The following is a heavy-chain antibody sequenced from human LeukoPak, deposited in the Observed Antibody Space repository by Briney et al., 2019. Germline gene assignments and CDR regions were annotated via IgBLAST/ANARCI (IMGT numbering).Heavy chain of an antibody. D-gene: IGHD4-17*01. CDR2: ISGSGGST. Sequence: GGSLRLSCAASGFTFSSYAMSWVRQAPGKGLEWVSAISGSGGSTYYADSVKGRFTISRDNSKNTLYLQMNSLRAEDTAVYYCAKDLNGGRGTVTTWYYYYGMDVWGQGTTVTVSS. V-gene: IGHV3-23*01. CDR1: GFTFSSYA. CDR3: AKDLNGGRGTVTTWYYYYGMDV. J-gene: IGHJ6*02.